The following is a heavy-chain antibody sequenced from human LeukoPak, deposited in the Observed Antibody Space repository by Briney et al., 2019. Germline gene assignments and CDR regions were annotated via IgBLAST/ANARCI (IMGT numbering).Heavy chain of an antibody. J-gene: IGHJ4*02. CDR2: ISSSSSTI. Sequence: QPGGSLRLSCAVSGFTFSSCSMNWVRQAPGKGLEWVSYISSSSSTIYYADSVKGRFTISRDNAKSSLYLQMNSLRDEDSAVYYCARDPHIAAAGTIFDYWGQGTLVTVSS. CDR1: GFTFSSCS. D-gene: IGHD6-13*01. V-gene: IGHV3-48*02. CDR3: ARDPHIAAAGTIFDY.